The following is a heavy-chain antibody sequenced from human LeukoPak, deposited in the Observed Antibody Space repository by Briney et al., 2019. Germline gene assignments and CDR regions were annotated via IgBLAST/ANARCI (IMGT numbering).Heavy chain of an antibody. CDR1: GFTFSSYA. J-gene: IGHJ4*02. Sequence: GGSLRLSCAASGFTFSSYAMSWVRQAPGKGLEWVSAISGSGGSTYYADSVKGRFTISRDNSKNTLYLQMNILRAEDTAVYYCAKGIVGLDEGIDYWGQGTLVTVSS. V-gene: IGHV3-23*01. CDR2: ISGSGGST. CDR3: AKGIVGLDEGIDY. D-gene: IGHD2-21*01.